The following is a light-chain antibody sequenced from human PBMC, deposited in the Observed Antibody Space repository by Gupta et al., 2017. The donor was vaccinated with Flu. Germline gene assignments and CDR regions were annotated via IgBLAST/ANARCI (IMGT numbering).Light chain of an antibody. J-gene: IGKJ2*01. CDR2: AAS. Sequence: DIQMTQSPSSLSASVGDRVTISCRASQNIGDSLNWYQQKPGKAPNLLIYAASRLDAGVPSRFSGSGSGSXFTLTIXSVQPEDFSTYFCQQWHSSPNTFGXGTKIEI. CDR1: QNIGDS. CDR3: QQWHSSPNT. V-gene: IGKV1-39*01.